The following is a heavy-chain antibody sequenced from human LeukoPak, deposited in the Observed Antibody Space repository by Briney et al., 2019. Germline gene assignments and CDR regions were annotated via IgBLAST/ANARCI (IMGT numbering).Heavy chain of an antibody. CDR1: GGSISSGSYY. J-gene: IGHJ4*02. CDR3: ARGLSSSSDY. V-gene: IGHV4-61*02. CDR2: IYTSGST. D-gene: IGHD6-6*01. Sequence: SETLSLTCTVSGGSISSGSYYWSWIRQPAGKGLEWIGRIYTSGSTNYNPSLKSRVTISVGTSKNQFSLKLSSVTAADTAVYYCARGLSSSSDYWGQGTLVTVSS.